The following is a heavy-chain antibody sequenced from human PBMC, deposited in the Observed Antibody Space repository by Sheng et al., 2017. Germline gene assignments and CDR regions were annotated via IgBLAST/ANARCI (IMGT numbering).Heavy chain of an antibody. CDR3: ARVPYGDYGNYYYGMDV. CDR1: GGSFSGYY. J-gene: IGHJ6*02. D-gene: IGHD4-17*01. Sequence: QVQLQQWGAGLLKPSETLSLTCAVYGGSFSGYYWSWIRQPPGKGLEWIGEINHSGSTNYNPSLKSRVTISVDTSKNQFSLKLSSVTAADTAVYYCARVPYGDYGNYYYGMDVWGQGTTVTVSS. CDR2: INHSGST. V-gene: IGHV4-34*01.